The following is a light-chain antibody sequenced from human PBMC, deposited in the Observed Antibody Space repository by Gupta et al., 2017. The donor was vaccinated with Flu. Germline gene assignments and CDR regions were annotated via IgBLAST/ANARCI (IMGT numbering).Light chain of an antibody. CDR3: QQDCSSTT. V-gene: IGKV3-20*01. J-gene: IGKJ4*01. CDR2: GAS. CDR1: QSVSSSY. Sequence: EIVLTQSPGTLSLSPGERATLSCRASQSVSSSYLAWYQQKPGQAPRLLIYGASSRATGIPDRFSGSGYGKDFTLTSSRREHEDCAVYYGQQDCSSTTFGGGTKVEIK.